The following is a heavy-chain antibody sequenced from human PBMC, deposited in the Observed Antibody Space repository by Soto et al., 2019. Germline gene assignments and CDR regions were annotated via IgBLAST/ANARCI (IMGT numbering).Heavy chain of an antibody. J-gene: IGHJ6*02. V-gene: IGHV3-53*02. CDR1: GFTVSSNY. CDR2: IYSGGST. D-gene: IGHD1-7*01. Sequence: EVQLVETGGGLIQPGGSLRLSCAASGFTVSSNYMSWVRQAPGKGLEWVSVIYSGGSTYYADSVKGRFTISRDNSKNTLYLQMNSLRAEDTAVYYCARDHPELAYGMDVWGQGTTVTVS. CDR3: ARDHPELAYGMDV.